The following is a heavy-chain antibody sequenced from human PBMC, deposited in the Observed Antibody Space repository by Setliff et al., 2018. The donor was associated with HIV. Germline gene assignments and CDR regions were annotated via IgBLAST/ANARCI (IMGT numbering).Heavy chain of an antibody. Sequence: SETLSLTCAVYGGSFSGYYWSWIRQPPGKGLEWIGEINHSGSTNYNPSLKSRLSISVDTSKKQVALKLNSVTAADTAVYYCAREDFWSGDQDYYYMDVWGKGTTVTVSS. V-gene: IGHV4-34*01. D-gene: IGHD3-3*01. CDR2: INHSGST. J-gene: IGHJ6*03. CDR1: GGSFSGYY. CDR3: AREDFWSGDQDYYYMDV.